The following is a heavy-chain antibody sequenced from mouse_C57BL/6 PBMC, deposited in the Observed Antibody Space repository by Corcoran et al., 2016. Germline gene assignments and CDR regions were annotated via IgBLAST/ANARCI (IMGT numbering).Heavy chain of an antibody. V-gene: IGHV1-26*01. CDR1: GYTFTDYY. CDR2: INPNNGGT. D-gene: IGHD1-1*01. Sequence: EVQLQQSGPELVKPGASVKISCKASGYTFTDYYMNWVKQSHGKSLEWMGDINPNNGGTSYNQKFKGKATLTVDKSSSTAYMELRSLTSEDSAVYYCARSYYYGIAMDYWGQGTSVTVSS. CDR3: ARSYYYGIAMDY. J-gene: IGHJ4*01.